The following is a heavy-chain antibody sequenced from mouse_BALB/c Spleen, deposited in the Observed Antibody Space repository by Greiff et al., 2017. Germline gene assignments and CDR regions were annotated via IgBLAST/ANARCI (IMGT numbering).Heavy chain of an antibody. Sequence: VQLLESGPGLVAPSPSVSITCTVSGFSFTSYDMSWIRQPPGQGLEWLGVIWTGGGTNYISAFMSRLSISKDNSKSQVFLKMNSLQTDDTAIFYCVRDVYGNYPFAYWGQGTLVTVSA. CDR2: IWTGGGT. V-gene: IGHV2-9-2*01. CDR3: VRDVYGNYPFAY. D-gene: IGHD2-1*01. J-gene: IGHJ3*01. CDR1: GFSFTSYD.